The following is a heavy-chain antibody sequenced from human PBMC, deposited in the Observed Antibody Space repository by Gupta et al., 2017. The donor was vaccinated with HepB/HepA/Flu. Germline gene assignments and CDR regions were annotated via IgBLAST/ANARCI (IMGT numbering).Heavy chain of an antibody. CDR1: GYTFSNYY. V-gene: IGHV1-46*01. J-gene: IGHJ4*02. Sequence: QVQLVQSGAEVKKPGASVKVSCKTSGYTFSNYYIHWVRQAPGQRPEWLGIIRPRSENTEYEQKFRGRVTITRDTPTSTVYMEMSSLRSEDTAVYYCAREPNENYKFDYWGQGTLVTVSS. D-gene: IGHD1-7*01. CDR2: IRPRSENT. CDR3: AREPNENYKFDY.